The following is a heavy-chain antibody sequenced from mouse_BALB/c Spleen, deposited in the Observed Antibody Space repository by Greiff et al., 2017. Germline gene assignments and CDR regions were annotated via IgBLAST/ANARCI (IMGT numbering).Heavy chain of an antibody. Sequence: EVQGVESGGGLVQPGGSLKLSCAASGFTFSSYGMSWVRQTPDKRLELVATINSNGGSTYYPDSVKGRFTISRDNAKNTLYLQMSSLKSEDTAMYYCAREGGMITTAYWGQGTLVTVSA. D-gene: IGHD2-4*01. J-gene: IGHJ3*01. CDR2: INSNGGST. CDR1: GFTFSSYG. CDR3: AREGGMITTAY. V-gene: IGHV5-6-3*01.